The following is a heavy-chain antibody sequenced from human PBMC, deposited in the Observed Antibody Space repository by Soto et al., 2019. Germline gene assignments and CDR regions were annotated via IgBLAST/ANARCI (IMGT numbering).Heavy chain of an antibody. Sequence: QVQLQESGPGLVKPSGTLSLTCSVSGASISSSNWWSWVRQHPGKGLEWIGEIYHSGSTNYNPSLKCRATITVDESKNQFSLKLSSVTAADTAVYYCARDLSYGSGHWGQGTLVTVSS. CDR1: GASISSSNW. CDR3: ARDLSYGSGH. CDR2: IYHSGST. V-gene: IGHV4-4*02. J-gene: IGHJ1*01. D-gene: IGHD3-10*01.